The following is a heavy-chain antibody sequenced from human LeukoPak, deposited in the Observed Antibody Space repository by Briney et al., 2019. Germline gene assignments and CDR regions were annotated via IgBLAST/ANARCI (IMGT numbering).Heavy chain of an antibody. Sequence: PSQTLSLTCTVSGGSISSGGYYWSWIRQHPGKGLEWIGYIYYSGSTYYNPSLKSRVTISVDTSKNQFSLKLSSVTAADTAVYYCARMAPRLLLRSYAFDIWGQGTMVTVSS. CDR3: ARMAPRLLLRSYAFDI. V-gene: IGHV4-31*03. CDR1: GGSISSGGYY. CDR2: IYYSGST. J-gene: IGHJ3*02. D-gene: IGHD3-22*01.